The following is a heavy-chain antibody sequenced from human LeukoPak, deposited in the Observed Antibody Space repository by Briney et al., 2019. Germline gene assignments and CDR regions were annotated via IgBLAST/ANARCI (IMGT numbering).Heavy chain of an antibody. V-gene: IGHV4-61*08. CDR3: ARVSYYVHAHYFDY. CDR1: GGSIRDSEDH. CDR2: IYYSGST. J-gene: IGHJ4*02. Sequence: SETLSLTCTVSGGSIRDSEDHWTWIRQHPGKGLEWIGYIYYSGSTDFNPSLKSRVTISVDTSKNQISLKLSSVTAADTAVYYCARVSYYVHAHYFDYWGQGTLVTVSS. D-gene: IGHD3-10*02.